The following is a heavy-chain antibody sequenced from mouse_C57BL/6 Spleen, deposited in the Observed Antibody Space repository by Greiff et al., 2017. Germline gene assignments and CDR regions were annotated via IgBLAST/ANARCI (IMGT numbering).Heavy chain of an antibody. J-gene: IGHJ2*01. V-gene: IGHV1-63*01. CDR1: GYTFTNYW. CDR3: ARGWYSNPFDD. CDR2: IYPGGGYT. Sequence: VQLQESGAELVRPGTSVKMSCKASGYTFTNYWIGWAKQRPGHGLEWIGDIYPGGGYTNYNEKFKGKATLTADKSSSTAYMQFSSLTSEDSAVYYCARGWYSNPFDDWGQGTTLTVSS. D-gene: IGHD2-5*01.